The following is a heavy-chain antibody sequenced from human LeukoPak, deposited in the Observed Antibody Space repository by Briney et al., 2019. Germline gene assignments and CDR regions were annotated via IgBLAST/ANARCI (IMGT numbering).Heavy chain of an antibody. D-gene: IGHD1-26*01. V-gene: IGHV4-61*02. Sequence: PSETLSLTCTVSGGSISSGSYYWSWIRQPAGKGLEWLGRIYTSGSTNYNPSLKSRVTISVDTSKNQFSLKLSSVTAADTAVYYCARSSGSYYAKQMYYFDYWGQGTLVTVSS. J-gene: IGHJ4*02. CDR2: IYTSGST. CDR1: GGSISSGSYY. CDR3: ARSSGSYYAKQMYYFDY.